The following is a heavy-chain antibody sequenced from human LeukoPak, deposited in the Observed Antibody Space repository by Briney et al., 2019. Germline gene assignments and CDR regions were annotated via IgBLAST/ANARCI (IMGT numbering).Heavy chain of an antibody. CDR3: ARAVSAALFDY. CDR1: GLTFSSYA. Sequence: GGSLRLSCAASGLTFSSYAMHWVRQAPGKGLEWVAVISYDGSNKYYADSVKGRFTISRDNSKNTLYLQMNSLRAEDTAVYYCARAVSAALFDYWGQGTLVTVSS. J-gene: IGHJ4*02. D-gene: IGHD2-2*01. V-gene: IGHV3-30*04. CDR2: ISYDGSNK.